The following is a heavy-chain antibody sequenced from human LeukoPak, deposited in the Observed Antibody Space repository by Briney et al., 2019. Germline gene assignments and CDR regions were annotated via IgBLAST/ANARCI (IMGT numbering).Heavy chain of an antibody. J-gene: IGHJ4*02. CDR3: ARYNWKFFDN. CDR2: IYTGDIT. D-gene: IGHD1-1*01. V-gene: IGHV3-53*01. CDR1: GFSVSSNY. Sequence: PGGSLRLSCAASGFSVSSNYMSWVRQAPGKGLEWGSVIYTGDITSYAGSVKGGFTISTDNSKNTLYLQMNSLRAEDTAVYYCARYNWKFFDNWGQGTLVTVSS.